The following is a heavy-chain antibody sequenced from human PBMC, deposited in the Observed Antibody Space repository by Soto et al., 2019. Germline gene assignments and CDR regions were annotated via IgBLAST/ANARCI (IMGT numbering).Heavy chain of an antibody. Sequence: QVQLVQSGAEVIKPESSVKVSCKAPRGTFSTYAISWVRQAPGQGLEWMGGIIPMSGTANYEKRFQDRVTITADESTTTGYMELSSLRSEDTAVYFCASGIQLWLRRINNGYSGWGQGTLVTVSS. CDR1: RGTFSTYA. D-gene: IGHD5-18*01. V-gene: IGHV1-69*12. CDR3: ASGIQLWLRRINNGYSG. J-gene: IGHJ4*02. CDR2: IIPMSGTA.